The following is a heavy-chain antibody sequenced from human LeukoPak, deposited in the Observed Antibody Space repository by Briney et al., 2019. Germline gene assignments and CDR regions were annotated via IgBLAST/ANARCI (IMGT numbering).Heavy chain of an antibody. CDR2: INSDGSGT. CDR1: GFTFSSYW. D-gene: IGHD2-2*01. J-gene: IGHJ4*02. Sequence: GGSLRLSCAASGFTFSSYWMHWVRQAPGKGLVWVSHINSDGSGTSYADSVKGRFTISRDNAKNTLFLQMTSLRAEDTAVYYCARSKYDFQYWGQGTLVTVSS. CDR3: ARSKYDFQY. V-gene: IGHV3-74*01.